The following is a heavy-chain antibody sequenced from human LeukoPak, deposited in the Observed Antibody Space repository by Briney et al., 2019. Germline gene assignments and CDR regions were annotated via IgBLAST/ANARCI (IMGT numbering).Heavy chain of an antibody. CDR1: GVTFSSYA. J-gene: IGHJ4*02. Sequence: PGGSLRLSCSASGVTFSSYAMHWVRQAPGKGLEYVSGISSNGGFTYYADSVKGRFTISRDNSKNTLYLQMSSLRAEDTAVYYCVNDVGSSWYTLEYWGQGTLVTVSS. CDR3: VNDVGSSWYTLEY. CDR2: ISSNGGFT. D-gene: IGHD6-13*01. V-gene: IGHV3-64D*09.